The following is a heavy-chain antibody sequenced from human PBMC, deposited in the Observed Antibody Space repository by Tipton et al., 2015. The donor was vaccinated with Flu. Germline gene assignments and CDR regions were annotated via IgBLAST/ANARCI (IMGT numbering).Heavy chain of an antibody. CDR1: GGSISSYY. CDR3: ARYDYGDHSAFDI. V-gene: IGHV4-59*01. D-gene: IGHD4-17*01. Sequence: TLSLTCTVSGGSISSYYWSWIRQPPGKGLEWIGYIYYSGSTNYNPSLKGRVTISVDTSKNQFSLKLSSVTAADTAVYYCARYDYGDHSAFDIWGQGTMVTVSS. CDR2: IYYSGST. J-gene: IGHJ3*02.